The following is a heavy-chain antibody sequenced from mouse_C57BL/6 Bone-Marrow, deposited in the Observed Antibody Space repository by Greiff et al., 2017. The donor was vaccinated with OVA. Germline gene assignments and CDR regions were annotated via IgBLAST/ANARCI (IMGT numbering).Heavy chain of an antibody. J-gene: IGHJ3*01. V-gene: IGHV3-6*01. CDR1: GYSITSGYY. CDR3: AREGIYYYGG. D-gene: IGHD1-1*01. CDR2: ISYDGSN. Sequence: DVQLQESGPGLVKPSQSLSLTCSVTGYSITSGYYWNWIRQFPGNKLEWMGYISYDGSNNYNPSLKNRISITRDTSKNQFFLKLNSVTTEDTATYYCAREGIYYYGGWGQGTLVTVSA.